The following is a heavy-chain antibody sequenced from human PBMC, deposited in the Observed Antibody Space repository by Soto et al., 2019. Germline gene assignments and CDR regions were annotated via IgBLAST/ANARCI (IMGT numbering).Heavy chain of an antibody. CDR2: ISYDGSNK. CDR1: GFTFSSYA. D-gene: IGHD3-3*01. CDR3: ARDPNVLRFLEWLFDY. Sequence: GGSLRLSCAASGFTFSSYAMHWVRQAPGKGLEWVAVISYDGSNKYYADSVKGRFTISRDNSKTTLYLQMNSLRAEDTAVYYCARDPNVLRFLEWLFDYWGQGTLVTVSS. J-gene: IGHJ4*02. V-gene: IGHV3-30-3*01.